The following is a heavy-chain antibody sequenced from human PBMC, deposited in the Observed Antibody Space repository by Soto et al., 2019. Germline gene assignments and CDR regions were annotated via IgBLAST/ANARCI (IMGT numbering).Heavy chain of an antibody. CDR2: INHSGST. CDR1: GGSFSGYY. Sequence: SETLSLTCAVYGGSFSGYYWSWIRQPPGKGLEWIGEINHSGSTNYNPSLKSRVTISVDASKNQFSLKLSSVTAADTAVYYCARGQGRITIFGVVNPWYYYGMDVWGQGTTVTVSS. CDR3: ARGQGRITIFGVVNPWYYYGMDV. D-gene: IGHD3-3*01. V-gene: IGHV4-34*01. J-gene: IGHJ6*02.